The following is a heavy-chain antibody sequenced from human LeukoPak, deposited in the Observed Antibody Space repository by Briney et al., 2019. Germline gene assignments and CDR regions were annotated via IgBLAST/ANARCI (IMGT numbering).Heavy chain of an antibody. V-gene: IGHV1-2*06. CDR1: GYTFTGYH. D-gene: IGHD6-13*01. J-gene: IGHJ4*02. Sequence: ASVKVSCKASGYTFTGYHIHWVRQAPGQGLEWMGRINPYSGDTNFAQRFQGRVTMTRDTSITTAYMDLSSLTPDDTAVYFCARDQGSLTRSWYTGYWGQGTQVTVSS. CDR2: INPYSGDT. CDR3: ARDQGSLTRSWYTGY.